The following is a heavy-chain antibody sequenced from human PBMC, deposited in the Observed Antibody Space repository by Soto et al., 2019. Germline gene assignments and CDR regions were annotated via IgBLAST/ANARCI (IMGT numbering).Heavy chain of an antibody. CDR2: IYSGGST. CDR3: AVGPTDIVATIHYLDY. D-gene: IGHD5-12*01. CDR1: GFTVSSNY. Sequence: GGSLRLSCAASGFTVSSNYMSWVRQAPGKGLEWVSVIYSGGSTYYADSVKGRFTISRDNSKNTLYLQMNSLRAEDTAVYYCAVGPTDIVATIHYLDYWGQGTLVTVSS. V-gene: IGHV3-53*01. J-gene: IGHJ4*02.